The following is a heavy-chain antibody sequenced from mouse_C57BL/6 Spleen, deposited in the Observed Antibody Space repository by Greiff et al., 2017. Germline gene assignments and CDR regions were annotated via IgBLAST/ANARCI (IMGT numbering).Heavy chain of an antibody. V-gene: IGHV5-17*01. CDR3: ARGGLRDYYAMDY. CDR2: ISSGSSTI. J-gene: IGHJ4*01. CDR1: GFTFSDYG. D-gene: IGHD1-1*01. Sequence: EVKLMESGGGLVKPGGSLKLSCAASGFTFSDYGMHWVRQAPEKGLEWVAYISSGSSTIYYADTVKGRFTISRDNAKNTLFLQMTSLRSEDTAMYYCARGGLRDYYAMDYWGQGTSVTVSS.